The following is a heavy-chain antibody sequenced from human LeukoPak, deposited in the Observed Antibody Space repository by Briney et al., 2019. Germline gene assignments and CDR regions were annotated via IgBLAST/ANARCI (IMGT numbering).Heavy chain of an antibody. CDR3: AKSGLNRFDY. Sequence: GGSLRLSCAASGFTFSSYTMHWVRQAPGKGLEWVAVISYDGSDKYYADSVKGRFTISRDNSKNTLYLQMNSLRAEDTAVYYCAKSGLNRFDYWGQGTLVTVSS. D-gene: IGHD2-15*01. CDR2: ISYDGSDK. J-gene: IGHJ4*02. V-gene: IGHV3-30*04. CDR1: GFTFSSYT.